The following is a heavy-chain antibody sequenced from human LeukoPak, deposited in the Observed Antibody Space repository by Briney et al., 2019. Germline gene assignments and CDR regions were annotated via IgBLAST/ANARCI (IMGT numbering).Heavy chain of an antibody. CDR3: AKGYSFHFDY. CDR2: IRSDGTNK. V-gene: IGHV3-30*02. J-gene: IGHJ4*02. Sequence: GGSLRLSCAASGFTFNSYGMHWVRQAPDKGLEWVAFIRSDGTNKYYADSVKGRFTISRDKSKNTLYLQMNGLRPDDAAVYYCAKGYSFHFDYWGQGTLVTVSS. CDR1: GFTFNSYG. D-gene: IGHD5-18*01.